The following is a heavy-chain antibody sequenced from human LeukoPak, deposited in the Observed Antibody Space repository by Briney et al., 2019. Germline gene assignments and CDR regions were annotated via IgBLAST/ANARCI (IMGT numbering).Heavy chain of an antibody. J-gene: IGHJ3*02. CDR1: GYTFTGYY. CDR3: ARESTMVRGVTGTNAFDI. D-gene: IGHD3-10*01. Sequence: GASVKVSCKASGYTFTGYYMHWVRQAPGQGLEWMGWINPNSGGTNYAQKFQGRVTMTRDTSISTAYMELSRLRSDDTAVYYCARESTMVRGVTGTNAFDIWGQGTMVTVSS. V-gene: IGHV1-2*02. CDR2: INPNSGGT.